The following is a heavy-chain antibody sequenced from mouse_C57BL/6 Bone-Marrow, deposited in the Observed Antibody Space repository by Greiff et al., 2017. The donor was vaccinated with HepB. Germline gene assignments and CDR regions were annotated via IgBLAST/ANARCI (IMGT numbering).Heavy chain of an antibody. D-gene: IGHD2-1*01. V-gene: IGHV5-4*01. J-gene: IGHJ3*01. CDR1: GFTFSSYA. Sequence: EVQVVESGGGLVKPGGSLKLSCAASGFTFSSYAMSWVRQTPEKRLEWVATISAGGSYTYYPDNVKGRFTISRDNAKNTPYLQMSQLKSEDTAMYYCARGGNLAWLSYGGQGTRVTVSA. CDR3: ARGGNLAWLSY. CDR2: ISAGGSYT.